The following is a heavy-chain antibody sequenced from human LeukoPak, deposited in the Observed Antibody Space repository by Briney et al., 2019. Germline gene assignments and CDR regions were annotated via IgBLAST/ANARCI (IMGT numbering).Heavy chain of an antibody. CDR3: ARARAVDTDMLDY. D-gene: IGHD5-18*01. CDR2: INPSGGST. V-gene: IGHV1-46*01. Sequence: ASVKVSCKASGYTFTSYYVHWVRQAPGQGLEWMGIINPSGGSTSYAQKFQGRVTVTRDTSTSTVYMELSSLRSEDTAVYYCARARAVDTDMLDYWGQGTLVTVSS. J-gene: IGHJ4*02. CDR1: GYTFTSYY.